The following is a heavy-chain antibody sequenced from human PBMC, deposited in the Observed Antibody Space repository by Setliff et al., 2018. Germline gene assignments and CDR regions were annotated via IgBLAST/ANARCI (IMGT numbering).Heavy chain of an antibody. Sequence: HPGGSLRLSCAASGFTFSTFAMSWVRQAPGKGLEWVSHISGSGSSSSYADSVKGRFTISRDNARNTLYLQMNSLRAEDTAVYYCAKDNGKGHLYLLEGYFDYWGQGALVTVS. CDR3: AKDNGKGHLYLLEGYFDY. D-gene: IGHD2-15*01. J-gene: IGHJ4*02. V-gene: IGHV3-23*01. CDR2: ISGSGSSS. CDR1: GFTFSTFA.